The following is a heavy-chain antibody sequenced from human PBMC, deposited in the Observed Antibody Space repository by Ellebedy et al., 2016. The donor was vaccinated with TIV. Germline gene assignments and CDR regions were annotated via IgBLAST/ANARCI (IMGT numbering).Heavy chain of an antibody. CDR2: IYHSGNT. V-gene: IGHV4-59*11. CDR1: GGSISGHY. D-gene: IGHD6-19*01. Sequence: SETLSLTXTVSGGSISGHYWNWIRQPPEKGLEWIGNIYHSGNTNYNASLKSRVTISVDTSKNQFSLKLSSVTAADTAVYYCARGSSFGWYEFDYWGQGTLVTVSS. CDR3: ARGSSFGWYEFDY. J-gene: IGHJ4*02.